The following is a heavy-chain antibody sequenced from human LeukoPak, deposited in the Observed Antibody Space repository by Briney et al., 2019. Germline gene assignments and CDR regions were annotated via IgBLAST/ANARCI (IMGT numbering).Heavy chain of an antibody. CDR1: GFTFSSYV. J-gene: IGHJ3*02. CDR2: ISSSSSYI. CDR3: ARDALMITFGGVMNAFDI. Sequence: GGSLRLSCAASGFTFSSYVMHWVRQAPGKGLEWVSSISSSSSYIYYADSVKGRFTISRDNAKNSLYLQMNSLRAEDTAVYYCARDALMITFGGVMNAFDIWGQGTMVTVSS. D-gene: IGHD3-16*01. V-gene: IGHV3-21*01.